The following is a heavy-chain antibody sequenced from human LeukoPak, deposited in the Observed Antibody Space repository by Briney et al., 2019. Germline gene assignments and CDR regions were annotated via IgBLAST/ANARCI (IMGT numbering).Heavy chain of an antibody. J-gene: IGHJ6*03. D-gene: IGHD3-3*01. Sequence: SETLSLTCTVSGGSISSYYWSWIRQPPGKGLEWIGYIYYSGSTNYNPSLKSRVTISVDTSKNQFSLKLSSVTAADTAVYYCARVRGEWYYYYYYMDVWGKGTTVTVSS. V-gene: IGHV4-59*12. CDR3: ARVRGEWYYYYYYMDV. CDR2: IYYSGST. CDR1: GGSISSYY.